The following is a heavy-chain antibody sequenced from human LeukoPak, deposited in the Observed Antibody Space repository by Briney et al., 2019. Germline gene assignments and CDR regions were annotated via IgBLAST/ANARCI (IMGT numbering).Heavy chain of an antibody. Sequence: ASVKVSCKASGYTFTSYGISWVRQAPGQGLEWMGWINPNSGGTNYAQKFQGRVTMTRDTSISTAYMELSRLRSDDTAVYYCARVHRWLQLPFDYWGQGTLVTVSS. CDR2: INPNSGGT. CDR1: GYTFTSYG. V-gene: IGHV1-2*02. J-gene: IGHJ4*02. CDR3: ARVHRWLQLPFDY. D-gene: IGHD5-24*01.